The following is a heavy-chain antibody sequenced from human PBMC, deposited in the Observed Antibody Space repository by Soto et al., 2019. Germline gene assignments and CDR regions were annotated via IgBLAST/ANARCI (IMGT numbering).Heavy chain of an antibody. CDR1: GLRFSAYA. V-gene: IGHV3-30*18. D-gene: IGHD4-17*01. J-gene: IGHJ6*02. Sequence: SGGTLRLSCAASGLRFSAYAMHGVRQAPGKGLEWVAVISYEGSNRFYADSVKGRFTVSRDNSKNMVYLQMNSLRGEDRAVFYCAKDYGDYNFNYGMDVWGQGTTVTVSS. CDR3: AKDYGDYNFNYGMDV. CDR2: ISYEGSNR.